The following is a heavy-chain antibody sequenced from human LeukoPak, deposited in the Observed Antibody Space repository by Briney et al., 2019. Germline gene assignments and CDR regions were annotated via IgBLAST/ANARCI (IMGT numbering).Heavy chain of an antibody. V-gene: IGHV3-21*01. CDR2: ISSSSSYI. Sequence: PGGSLRLSCAASGFTFSSYSMNWVRQAPGKGLEWVSSISSSSSYIYYADSVKGRFTISRDNAKNSPYLQMNSLRAEDTAVYYCARGGITMIVVVHWDYWGQGTLVTVSS. CDR3: ARGGITMIVVVHWDY. D-gene: IGHD3-22*01. J-gene: IGHJ4*02. CDR1: GFTFSSYS.